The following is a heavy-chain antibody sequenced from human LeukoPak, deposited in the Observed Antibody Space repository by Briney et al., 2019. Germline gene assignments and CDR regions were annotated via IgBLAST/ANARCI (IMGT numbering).Heavy chain of an antibody. CDR2: INHSGST. V-gene: IGHV4-34*01. CDR1: GGSFSGYY. Sequence: SETLSLTCAVYGGSFSGYYWSWIRQPPGKGLEWVGEINHSGSTNYNPSLKSRVTISVDTSKNQFSLKLSSVTAADTAVYYYARWPRSYYYYYGMDVWGQGTTVTVSS. CDR3: ARWPRSYYYYYGMDV. J-gene: IGHJ6*02.